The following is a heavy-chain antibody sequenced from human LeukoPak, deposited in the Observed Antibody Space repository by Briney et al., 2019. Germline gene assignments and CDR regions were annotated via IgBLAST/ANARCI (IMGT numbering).Heavy chain of an antibody. Sequence: ASVKVSCKASGYTFTSYGISWVRQAPGQGLEWMGWINTNTGNPTYAQGFTGRFVFSLDTSVSTAYLQISSLRAEDTAVYYCARDPQAAADPGDYWGQGTLVTVSS. V-gene: IGHV7-4-1*02. CDR2: INTNTGNP. CDR3: ARDPQAAADPGDY. CDR1: GYTFTSYG. J-gene: IGHJ4*02. D-gene: IGHD6-13*01.